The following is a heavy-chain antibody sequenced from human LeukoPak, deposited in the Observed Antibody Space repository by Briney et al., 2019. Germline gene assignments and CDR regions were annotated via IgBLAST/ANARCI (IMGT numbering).Heavy chain of an antibody. D-gene: IGHD3-3*01. J-gene: IGHJ3*02. CDR2: IYYSGST. Sequence: SQTLSLTCTVSGGSISSGGYYWSWIRQHPGKGLEWIGYIYYSGSTYYNPSLKSRVTISVDTSKNQFSLKLSSVTAADTAVYYCARGRITIFGVVIIQAPDAFDIWGQGTMVTVSS. V-gene: IGHV4-31*03. CDR3: ARGRITIFGVVIIQAPDAFDI. CDR1: GGSISSGGYY.